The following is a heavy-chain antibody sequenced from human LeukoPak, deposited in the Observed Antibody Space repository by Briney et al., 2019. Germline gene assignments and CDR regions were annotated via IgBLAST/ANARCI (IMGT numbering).Heavy chain of an antibody. Sequence: ASVKASCKASGYTFTSYDINWVRQATGQGLEWMGWMNPNSGNTGYAQKFQGRVTMTRNTSISTAYMELSSLRSEDTAVYYCARARSWVRYFDWTETYNWFDPWGQGTLVTVSS. V-gene: IGHV1-8*01. CDR3: ARARSWVRYFDWTETYNWFDP. CDR1: GYTFTSYD. J-gene: IGHJ5*02. D-gene: IGHD3-9*01. CDR2: MNPNSGNT.